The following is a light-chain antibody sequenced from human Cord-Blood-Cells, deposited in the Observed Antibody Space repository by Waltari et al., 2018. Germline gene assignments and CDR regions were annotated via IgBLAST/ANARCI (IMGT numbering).Light chain of an antibody. CDR3: CSYAGSSTYV. V-gene: IGLV2-23*01. Sequence: QSALTQPASASGSPGQSLTISCTGTSSDVGSYNLFSWYQQHPGKAPKLMIYEGSKRPSGVSNRFSGSKSGNTASLTISGLQAEDEADYYCCSYAGSSTYVFGTGTKVTVL. CDR2: EGS. J-gene: IGLJ1*01. CDR1: SSDVGSYNL.